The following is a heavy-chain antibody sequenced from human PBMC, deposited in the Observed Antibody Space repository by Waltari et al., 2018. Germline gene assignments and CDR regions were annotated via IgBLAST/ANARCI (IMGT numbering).Heavy chain of an antibody. CDR1: GYTFTDYH. D-gene: IGHD1-26*01. CDR2: INPKNGDT. J-gene: IGHJ4*02. Sequence: QVQLVQSGTEVKKPGASVRVSCQASGYTFTDYHLHWVRQTPGHGFAWRGWINPKNGDTSDAKNVLGRVTMTRDTSINTAYMDLRGLRSDDAAVYFCARDPGPRVGAPDFWGQGTLVTVFS. V-gene: IGHV1-2*02. CDR3: ARDPGPRVGAPDF.